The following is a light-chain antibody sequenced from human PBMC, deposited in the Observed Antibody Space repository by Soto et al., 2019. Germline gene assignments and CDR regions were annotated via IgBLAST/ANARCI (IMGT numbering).Light chain of an antibody. Sequence: QSALTQPASVSGSPGQSITISCTGTSSDVGAYNYVSWYQQHPGKVPKLMIYDVSDWPSGVSNRFSGSKSGNTASLTISGLQAEDEADYYCSSFTRSNSYVFGTGTKVTVL. J-gene: IGLJ1*01. CDR2: DVS. V-gene: IGLV2-14*03. CDR1: SSDVGAYNY. CDR3: SSFTRSNSYV.